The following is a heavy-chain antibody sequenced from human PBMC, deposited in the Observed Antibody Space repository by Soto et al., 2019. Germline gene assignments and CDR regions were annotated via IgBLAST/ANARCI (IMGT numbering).Heavy chain of an antibody. CDR3: ARGLEEWGKPTVI. J-gene: IGHJ3*02. V-gene: IGHV3-74*01. D-gene: IGHD3-16*01. CDR1: GFTFSSHW. CDR2: INGDGSST. Sequence: EVQLVESGGGLVQPGGSLRLSCAASGFTFSSHWMHWVRQAPGKGLVWVSRINGDGSSTTYADSVKGRFTISRDDAKCTLYLQMNSLRAEDTAVYSCARGLEEWGKPTVIWGQGTVVTVSS.